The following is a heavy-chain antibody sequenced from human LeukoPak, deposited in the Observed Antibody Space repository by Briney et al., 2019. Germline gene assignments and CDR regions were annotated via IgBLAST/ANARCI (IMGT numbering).Heavy chain of an antibody. Sequence: GGSLRLSCAASGFTFSSYSMNWVRQAPGKGLEWVSSISSSSSYIYYADSVKGRFTISRDNAKNSLYLQMNSLRAEDTAVYYCARDSLHRNSDYYPRGAYWGQGTLVTVSS. CDR3: ARDSLHRNSDYYPRGAY. V-gene: IGHV3-21*04. J-gene: IGHJ4*02. D-gene: IGHD3-22*01. CDR1: GFTFSSYS. CDR2: ISSSSSYI.